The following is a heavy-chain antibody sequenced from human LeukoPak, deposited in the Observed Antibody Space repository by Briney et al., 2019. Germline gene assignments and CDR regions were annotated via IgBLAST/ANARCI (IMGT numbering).Heavy chain of an antibody. V-gene: IGHV1-2*02. J-gene: IGHJ4*02. CDR2: INPHSGGT. CDR3: ARDSNYYGSGSYYNSDY. D-gene: IGHD3-10*01. Sequence: ASVKVSCKASGYTFTGYYIHWVRQAPGQGLEWMGWINPHSGGTSYAQNFQGRVTMTRDTSISTAYLDLSRLRSDDTAIYSCARDSNYYGSGSYYNSDYWGQGTLVTVSS. CDR1: GYTFTGYY.